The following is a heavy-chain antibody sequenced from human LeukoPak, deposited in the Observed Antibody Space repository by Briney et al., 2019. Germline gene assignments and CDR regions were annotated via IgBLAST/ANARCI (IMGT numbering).Heavy chain of an antibody. CDR2: INTDGSST. CDR3: ARDLTGNVFDH. Sequence: GGSLRLSRVHSLFSLTSYRMYWVCQAPGKGLVWVSGINTDGSSTHYADSVKGRFTISRDNAKNTLDLQMNSLRAEDAAVYYCARDLTGNVFDHWGQGTVVTVSS. D-gene: IGHD2-8*02. V-gene: IGHV3-74*01. J-gene: IGHJ4*02. CDR1: LFSLTSYR.